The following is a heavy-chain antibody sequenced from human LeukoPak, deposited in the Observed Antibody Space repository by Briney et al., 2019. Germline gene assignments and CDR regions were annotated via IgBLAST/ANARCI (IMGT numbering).Heavy chain of an antibody. CDR1: GGSISSSSYY. V-gene: IGHV4-39*07. Sequence: TSETLSLTCTVSGGSISSSSYYWGWIRQPPGKGLEWIGSIYYSGSTYYNPSLKSRVTISVDTSKNQFSLKLSSVTAAGTAVYYCATRKLGNDYWGQGTLVTVSS. CDR2: IYYSGST. D-gene: IGHD7-27*01. CDR3: ATRKLGNDY. J-gene: IGHJ4*02.